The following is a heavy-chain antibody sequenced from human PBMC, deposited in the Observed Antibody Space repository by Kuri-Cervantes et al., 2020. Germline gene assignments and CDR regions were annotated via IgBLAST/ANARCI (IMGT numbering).Heavy chain of an antibody. CDR2: ISGSGGST. CDR3: ARQTWRITTPNWFDP. Sequence: GGSLRLSCVVSGFTFSSYAMSWVRQAPGKGLEWVSAISGSGGSTSYADSVKGRFTISRDNSKNTLYLQMNSLRAEDTAVYYCARQTWRITTPNWFDPWGLGTLVTVSS. CDR1: GFTFSSYA. J-gene: IGHJ5*02. D-gene: IGHD3-10*01. V-gene: IGHV3-23*01.